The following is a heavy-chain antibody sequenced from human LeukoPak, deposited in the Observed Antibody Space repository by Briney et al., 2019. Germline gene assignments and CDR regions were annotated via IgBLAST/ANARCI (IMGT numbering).Heavy chain of an antibody. Sequence: ASVKLSCKASGYTFTRYYMHWVRQSPGQRLEGMGWINPNSGGTNYAQKFQGRVTMTRDTSISTAYMELSRLRSDDTAVYYCARDLAGDRNGYWGQGTLVTVSS. J-gene: IGHJ4*02. CDR2: INPNSGGT. CDR1: GYTFTRYY. D-gene: IGHD7-27*01. CDR3: ARDLAGDRNGY. V-gene: IGHV1-2*02.